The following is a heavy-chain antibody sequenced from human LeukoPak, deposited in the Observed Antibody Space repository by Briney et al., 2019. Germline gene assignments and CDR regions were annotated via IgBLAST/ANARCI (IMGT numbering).Heavy chain of an antibody. Sequence: ASVKVSCKASGYTFTSYAMHWVRQAPGQRLEWMGWINAGNGNTKYSQKFQGRVTITRDTSASTAYMELSSLRSDDTAVYYCARSRAQDAFDIWGQGTMVTVSS. CDR2: INAGNGNT. CDR1: GYTFTSYA. CDR3: ARSRAQDAFDI. J-gene: IGHJ3*02. V-gene: IGHV1-3*01.